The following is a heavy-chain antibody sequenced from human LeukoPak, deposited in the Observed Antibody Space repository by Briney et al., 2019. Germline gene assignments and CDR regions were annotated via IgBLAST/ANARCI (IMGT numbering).Heavy chain of an antibody. CDR3: ARVGYSSSYSFDY. CDR1: GGSFSGYY. D-gene: IGHD6-13*01. J-gene: IGHJ4*02. Sequence: SETLSLTCAVYGGSFSGYYWSWIRQPPGKGLEWIGEINHSGSTNYNPSLKSRVTISVDTSKYQFSLKLSSVTAADTAVYYCARVGYSSSYSFDYWGREPWSPSPQ. CDR2: INHSGST. V-gene: IGHV4-34*01.